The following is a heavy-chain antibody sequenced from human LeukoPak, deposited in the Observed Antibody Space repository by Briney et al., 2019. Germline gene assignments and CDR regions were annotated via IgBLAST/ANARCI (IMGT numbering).Heavy chain of an antibody. D-gene: IGHD6-13*01. Sequence: ASVKVSCKASGGTFSSYAISWVRQAPGQGLEWMGRIIPIFGTANYAQKFQGRVTITTDESTSTAYMELSSLRSEDTAVYHWARDPGGIAAADLFPWGQGTLVTVSS. CDR2: IIPIFGTA. CDR1: GGTFSSYA. V-gene: IGHV1-69*05. J-gene: IGHJ5*02. CDR3: ARDPGGIAAADLFP.